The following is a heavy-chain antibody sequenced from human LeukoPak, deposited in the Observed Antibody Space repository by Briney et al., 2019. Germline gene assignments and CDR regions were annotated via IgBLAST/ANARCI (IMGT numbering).Heavy chain of an antibody. D-gene: IGHD3-10*01. CDR2: ITPNSGGT. J-gene: IGHJ4*02. CDR3: ARYYYGSGSYPPNLDY. V-gene: IGHV1-2*06. CDR1: GYTFTGYY. Sequence: ASVKVSCKASGYTFTGYYMHWVRQAPGQGLEGVGRITPNSGGTNYAQKFQGRVTMTRDTSISTAYMELSRLRSDDTAVYYCARYYYGSGSYPPNLDYWGQGTLVTVSS.